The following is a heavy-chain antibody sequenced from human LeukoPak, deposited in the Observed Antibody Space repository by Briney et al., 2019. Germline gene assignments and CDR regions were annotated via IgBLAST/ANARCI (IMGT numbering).Heavy chain of an antibody. D-gene: IGHD6-13*01. CDR3: ARDDAGIAAAGY. CDR1: GYTFSHYG. Sequence: RASVKVSCKASGYTFSHYGITWVRQAPGQGLEWMGWISGYNGNTNYAQELQGRVTMTTDTSTSTAYMELRSLRSDDTAVYYCARDDAGIAAAGYWGQGTLVTVS. CDR2: ISGYNGNT. V-gene: IGHV1-18*01. J-gene: IGHJ4*02.